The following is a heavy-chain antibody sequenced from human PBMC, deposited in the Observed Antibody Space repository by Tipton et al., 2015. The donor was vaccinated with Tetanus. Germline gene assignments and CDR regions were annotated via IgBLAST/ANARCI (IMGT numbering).Heavy chain of an antibody. V-gene: IGHV1-69*01. CDR2: ITPIFGTT. Sequence: QSGAEVKKPGSSVKVSCKASGGTFTNYALSWVRQAPGQGLEWVGGITPIFGTTNSAPKFQGRVTITADESTNTAYMELSSLRSDDSSVYYCARGRGGAPWYPLDNWGQGTLVTVSS. CDR3: ARGRGGAPWYPLDN. J-gene: IGHJ4*02. CDR1: GGTFTNYA. D-gene: IGHD6-13*01.